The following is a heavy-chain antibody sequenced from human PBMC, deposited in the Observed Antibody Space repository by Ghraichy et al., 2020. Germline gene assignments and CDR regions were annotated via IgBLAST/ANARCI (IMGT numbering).Heavy chain of an antibody. D-gene: IGHD6-13*01. CDR2: VSSSGGST. J-gene: IGHJ4*02. V-gene: IGHV3-23*01. Sequence: GESLNISCAASGFTFSSYGMSWVRQAPGKGLEWVSVVSSSGGSTKYADSVKGRFTISRDNSKNTLYLQMNSLRAEDTAVYYCTKIIAAGGTDYWGQGTLVTVSS. CDR1: GFTFSSYG. CDR3: TKIIAAGGTDY.